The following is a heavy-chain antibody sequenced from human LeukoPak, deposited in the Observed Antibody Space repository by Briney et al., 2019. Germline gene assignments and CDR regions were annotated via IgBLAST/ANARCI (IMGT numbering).Heavy chain of an antibody. V-gene: IGHV4-4*07. CDR1: GGSFSGYY. D-gene: IGHD3-10*01. CDR2: IYSSGST. J-gene: IGHJ4*02. CDR3: ARDLSMVRGGLDY. Sequence: SETLSLTCAVYGGSFSGYYWSWIRQPAGKGLEWIGRIYSSGSTNYNPSLKSRVTMSVDTSQNQFSLKLNSVTAADTAVYYCARDLSMVRGGLDYWGQGTLVTVAS.